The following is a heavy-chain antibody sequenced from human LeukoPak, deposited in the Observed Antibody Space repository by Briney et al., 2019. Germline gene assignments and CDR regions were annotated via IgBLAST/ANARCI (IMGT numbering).Heavy chain of an antibody. CDR1: RFTFSSYA. CDR2: ISGSGGST. V-gene: IGHV3-23*01. Sequence: PGGSLRLSCAASRFTFSSYAMSWVRQAPGKGLEWVSAISGSGGSTYYADSVKGRFTISRDNSKNTLYLQMNSLRAEDTAVYYCAKDPRRYYDSSGYGSYFDYWGQGTLVTVSS. CDR3: AKDPRRYYDSSGYGSYFDY. J-gene: IGHJ4*02. D-gene: IGHD3-22*01.